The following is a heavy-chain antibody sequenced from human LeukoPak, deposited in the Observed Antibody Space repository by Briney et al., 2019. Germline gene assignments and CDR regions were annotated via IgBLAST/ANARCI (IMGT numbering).Heavy chain of an antibody. D-gene: IGHD6-19*01. CDR2: ISYSGST. CDR1: GGSISRGNYC. V-gene: IGHV4-31*03. CDR3: ARAKKTSGWSLGY. J-gene: IGHJ4*02. Sequence: PSQTLSLTCTVSGGSISRGNYCWSWIRQHPGKGLEWIGCISYSGSTYNNPSLRSRVTISVDTSKNQFSLKLSSVTAADTAVYYCARAKKTSGWSLGYWGQGTLVTVSS.